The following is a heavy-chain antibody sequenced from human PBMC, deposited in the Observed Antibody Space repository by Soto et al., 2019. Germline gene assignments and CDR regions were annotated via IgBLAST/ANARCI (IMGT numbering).Heavy chain of an antibody. CDR2: IYYSGST. D-gene: IGHD6-6*01. J-gene: IGHJ4*02. Sequence: SETLSLTCTVSGGSISSYYWSWIRQPPGKGLEWIGYIYYSGSTNYNPSLKSRVTISVDTSKNQFSLKLSSVTAADTAVYYCEAGGTSSCLDYWGQGTLVTVSS. CDR3: EAGGTSSCLDY. V-gene: IGHV4-59*01. CDR1: GGSISSYY.